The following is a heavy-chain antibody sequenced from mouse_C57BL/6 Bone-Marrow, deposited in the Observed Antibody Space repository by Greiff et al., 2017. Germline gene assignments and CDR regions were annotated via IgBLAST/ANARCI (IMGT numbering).Heavy chain of an antibody. D-gene: IGHD1-1*01. V-gene: IGHV1-54*01. CDR2: INPGSGGT. Sequence: VQLQQSGAELVRPGPSVKVSCKASGYAFTNYLIEWVKQRPGQGLEWIGVINPGSGGTNYNEKFKGKATLTADKSSSTAYMQLSRLTSEDSAVYVCARDGDYGDFDFWGQGTTLTVSS. J-gene: IGHJ2*01. CDR1: GYAFTNYL. CDR3: ARDGDYGDFDF.